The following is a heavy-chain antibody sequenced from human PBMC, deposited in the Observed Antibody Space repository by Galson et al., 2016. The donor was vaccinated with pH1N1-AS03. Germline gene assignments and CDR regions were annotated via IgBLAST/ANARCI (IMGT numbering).Heavy chain of an antibody. CDR3: AKVGGVFDWNDYNYMDV. Sequence: SLRLSCAASGFNFDKYTMTWVRQAPGKGLEWISSISSNNASTYYADSLKGRFTVSRDNAKNSLYLQMDSLSAEDTAVYYCAKVGGVFDWNDYNYMDVWGTGTTVTVAS. V-gene: IGHV3-21*01. J-gene: IGHJ6*03. CDR2: ISSNNAST. CDR1: GFNFDKYT. D-gene: IGHD1-1*01.